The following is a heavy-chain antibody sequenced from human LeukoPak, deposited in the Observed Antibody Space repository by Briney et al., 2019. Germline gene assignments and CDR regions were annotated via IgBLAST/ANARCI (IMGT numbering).Heavy chain of an antibody. V-gene: IGHV3-30*02. CDR2: IRYDGGNK. CDR1: GFTFSTYA. Sequence: PGGSLRLSCAASGFTFSTYAMHWARQAPGKGLEWAAFIRYDGGNKYYADSVKGRFTISRDNSKNTLYLQMNSLRPEDTAVYYCATEGSEDAFDIWGQGTMVTVSS. CDR3: ATEGSEDAFDI. D-gene: IGHD3-10*01. J-gene: IGHJ3*02.